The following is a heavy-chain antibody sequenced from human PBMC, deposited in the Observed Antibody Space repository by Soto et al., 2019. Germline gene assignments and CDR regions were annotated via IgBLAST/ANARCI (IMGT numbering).Heavy chain of an antibody. J-gene: IGHJ6*02. CDR2: LYWHTEK. D-gene: IGHD2-8*01. Sequence: QITLKESGPTLVKPTETLTLTCTFSGFSLSTGGVGVGWFRQPPGKALEWLADLYWHTEKNHNPSLNSRLTITRVTSENQVVLTMTNMDPIDTATYFCANRVTGHGMDVWGQGTTVTVSS. CDR3: ANRVTGHGMDV. V-gene: IGHV2-5*01. CDR1: GFSLSTGGVG.